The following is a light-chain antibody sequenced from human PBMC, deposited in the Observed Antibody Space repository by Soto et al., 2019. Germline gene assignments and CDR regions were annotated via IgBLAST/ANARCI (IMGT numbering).Light chain of an antibody. CDR3: QQYDIWPPYT. CDR2: GIS. V-gene: IGKV3-15*01. CDR1: QSVNSN. Sequence: EMVMTQSPAILSVSPGESATLSCRASQSVNSNYLAWYQQHPGQPPRLLIYGISTRATGIPPRFSGGGSGTEFTVTISSLQSEDFAIYYCQQYDIWPPYTFGQGTKVDIK. J-gene: IGKJ2*01.